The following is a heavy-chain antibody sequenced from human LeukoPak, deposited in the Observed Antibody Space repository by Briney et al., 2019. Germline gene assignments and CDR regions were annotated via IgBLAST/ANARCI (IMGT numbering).Heavy chain of an antibody. V-gene: IGHV4-61*05. CDR2: IYYSGST. CDR1: GGSISSSSYY. CDR3: ARVFRAARSLWYYYYMDV. D-gene: IGHD6-6*01. J-gene: IGHJ6*03. Sequence: KPSETLSLTCTVSGGSISSSSYYWGWIRQPPGKGLEWIGYIYYSGSTNYNPSLKSRVTISVDTSKNQFSLKLSSVTAADTAVYYCARVFRAARSLWYYYYMDVWGKGTTVTVSS.